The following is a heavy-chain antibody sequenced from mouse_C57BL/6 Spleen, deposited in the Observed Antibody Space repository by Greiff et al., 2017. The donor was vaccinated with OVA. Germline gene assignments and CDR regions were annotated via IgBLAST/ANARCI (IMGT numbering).Heavy chain of an antibody. Sequence: QVQLKQSGAELVRPGASVTLSCKASGYTFTDYEMHWVKQTPVHGLEWIGAIDPETGGTAYNQKFKGKAILTADKSSSTAYMELRSLTSEDSAVYYCTREGDTTVVFDYWGQGTTLTVSS. CDR3: TREGDTTVVFDY. D-gene: IGHD1-1*01. CDR1: GYTFTDYE. V-gene: IGHV1-15*01. CDR2: IDPETGGT. J-gene: IGHJ2*01.